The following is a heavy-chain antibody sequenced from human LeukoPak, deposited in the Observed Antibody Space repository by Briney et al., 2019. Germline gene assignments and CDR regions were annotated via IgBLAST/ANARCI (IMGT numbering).Heavy chain of an antibody. CDR3: ARGSVVPAAMPHYFDY. V-gene: IGHV4-34*01. CDR1: GGSFSGYY. J-gene: IGHJ4*02. CDR2: INHSGST. Sequence: PSETLSLTCAVYGGSFSGYYWSWIRQPPGKGLEWIGEINHSGSTNYNPSLKSRVTISVDTSKNQFSLKLSSVTAADTAVYYCARGSVVPAAMPHYFDYWGQGTLVTVSS. D-gene: IGHD2-2*01.